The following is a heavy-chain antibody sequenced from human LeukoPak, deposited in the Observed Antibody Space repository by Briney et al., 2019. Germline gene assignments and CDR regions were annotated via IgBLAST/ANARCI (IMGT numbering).Heavy chain of an antibody. CDR1: GFPFSIYE. Sequence: GGSLRLSCAVSGFPFSIYEMNWVRQAPGKGLGWVSNIGSSGTTIYYADSVKGRFSISRDNAKSSLYLQMNSLRVEDTAVYYCALLAVASDFDYWGQGALVTVSS. CDR2: IGSSGTTI. CDR3: ALLAVASDFDY. J-gene: IGHJ4*02. D-gene: IGHD6-19*01. V-gene: IGHV3-48*03.